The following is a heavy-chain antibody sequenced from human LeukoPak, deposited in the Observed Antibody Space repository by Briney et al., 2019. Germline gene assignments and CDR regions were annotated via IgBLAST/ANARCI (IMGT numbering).Heavy chain of an antibody. J-gene: IGHJ4*02. CDR1: GYTFTDYY. Sequence: GASVKVSCKASGYTFTDYYIHWVRQAPGQGLEWMGWVSPNSRVTNYAQKFQDRVTMTRDTAISTAYMELTRLRSDDTAVYYCARDRGDSSGYSFDYWGQGALVIVSS. CDR3: ARDRGDSSGYSFDY. CDR2: VSPNSRVT. D-gene: IGHD3-22*01. V-gene: IGHV1-2*02.